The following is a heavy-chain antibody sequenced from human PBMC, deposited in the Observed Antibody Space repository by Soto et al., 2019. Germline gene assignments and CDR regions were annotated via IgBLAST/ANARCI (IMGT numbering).Heavy chain of an antibody. CDR3: ARGSNYGSRGHWFDP. J-gene: IGHJ5*02. CDR1: GVSISSGGYY. Sequence: TLTLTCTVSGVSISSGGYYWSWIRQHPGKGLEWIGYIYSSGSTYYNPSLKSRVTISVDTSKNQFSLKLSSVTAADTAVYYCARGSNYGSRGHWFDPWGQGTLVTVSS. CDR2: IYSSGST. V-gene: IGHV4-31*03. D-gene: IGHD4-4*01.